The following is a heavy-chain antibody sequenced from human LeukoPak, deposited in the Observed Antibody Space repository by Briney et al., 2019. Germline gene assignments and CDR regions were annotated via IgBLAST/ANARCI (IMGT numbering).Heavy chain of an antibody. D-gene: IGHD2-2*01. Sequence: ASVKVSCKASVYTFTNFCIHWVRQAPGQGLEWMGWMNPNSGDTSYAREFQDRVTMTRDTSLSTAYMELSRLRSDDTAVYFCARRPINCIITNCYVDYWGQGTLVTVSS. CDR2: MNPNSGDT. J-gene: IGHJ4*02. V-gene: IGHV1-2*02. CDR1: VYTFTNFC. CDR3: ARRPINCIITNCYVDY.